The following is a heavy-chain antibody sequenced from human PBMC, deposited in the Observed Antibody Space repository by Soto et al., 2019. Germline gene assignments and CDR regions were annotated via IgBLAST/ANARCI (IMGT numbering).Heavy chain of an antibody. V-gene: IGHV3-23*01. J-gene: IGHJ3*01. Sequence: LRLSCTASGFNFNSYAMICVRPAPGKGLESVSGISGYGDTTYYSASVKGRFTISRDNSQNMLFLQMHSLRGEDTAMYQCARVPLVLSNAFDLWGQGTKVTFSS. D-gene: IGHD2-8*02. CDR1: GFNFNSYA. CDR3: ARVPLVLSNAFDL. CDR2: ISGYGDTT.